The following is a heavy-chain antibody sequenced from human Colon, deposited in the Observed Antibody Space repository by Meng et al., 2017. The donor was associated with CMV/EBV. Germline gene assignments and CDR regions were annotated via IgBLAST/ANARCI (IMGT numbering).Heavy chain of an antibody. D-gene: IGHD2-2*01. CDR1: GESFSGYY. V-gene: IGHV4-34*01. CDR3: ARATKSSCWEVLDY. Sequence: QVRLKQGGAGLLQPSETLSPTCAVYGESFSGYYWTWIRQPPGRGLEWIGESYYTGSTNYSPSLKSRVTISLDTSKNQFSLKLNSVTAADTAVYYCARATKSSCWEVLDYWGHGTLVTVSS. CDR2: SYYTGST. J-gene: IGHJ4*01.